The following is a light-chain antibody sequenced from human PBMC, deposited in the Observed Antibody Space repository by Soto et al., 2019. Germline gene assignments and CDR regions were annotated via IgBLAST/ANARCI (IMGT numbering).Light chain of an antibody. CDR3: MPSLQTQWT. J-gene: IGKJ1*01. V-gene: IGKV2-28*01. CDR2: LGS. CDR1: QSLLHSNGYNY. Sequence: DIVRTQSPLSLPVTPGEPASISCRSSQSLLHSNGYNYLDWYLQRPGQSPQLLIYLGSNRASGVPDRFSGSASGTDFTLQIRRVEAEHVGVYYCMPSLQTQWTFGQGTKGEIK.